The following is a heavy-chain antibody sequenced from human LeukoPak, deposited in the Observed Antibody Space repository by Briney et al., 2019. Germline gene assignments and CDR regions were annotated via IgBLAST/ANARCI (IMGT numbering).Heavy chain of an antibody. CDR3: AREGEMATIPPAFDI. CDR1: GFTFSSYW. CDR2: IKQDGSEK. D-gene: IGHD5-24*01. V-gene: IGHV3-7*01. Sequence: PGGSLRLSCAASGFTFSSYWMSWVRQAPGKGLEWVANIKQDGSEKYYVDSVKGRFTISRDNAKNSLYLQMNSLRAEDTAVYYCAREGEMATIPPAFDIWGQGTMVTVSS. J-gene: IGHJ3*02.